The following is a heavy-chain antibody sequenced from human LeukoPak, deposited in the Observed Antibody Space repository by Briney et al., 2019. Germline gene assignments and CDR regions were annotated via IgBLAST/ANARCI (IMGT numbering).Heavy chain of an antibody. CDR1: GGTFHSYI. CDR3: ARDQRPSCLGGICYSGDY. CDR2: IVPIIGTA. J-gene: IGHJ4*02. Sequence: ASVKVSCKASGGTFHSYIVTWVRQAPGQGHEWMGGIVPIIGTANYAQKFQGRVTITADDFTSTAYMELRSLRSEDTAIYYCARDQRPSCLGGICYSGDYWGQGTLVTVTS. V-gene: IGHV1-69*13. D-gene: IGHD2-15*01.